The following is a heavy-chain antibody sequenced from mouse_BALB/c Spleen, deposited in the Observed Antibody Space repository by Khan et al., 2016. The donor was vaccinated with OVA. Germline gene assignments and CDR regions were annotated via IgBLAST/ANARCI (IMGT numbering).Heavy chain of an antibody. V-gene: IGHV3-2*02. J-gene: IGHJ2*01. CDR1: GYSITSGYA. D-gene: IGHD1-2*01. CDR3: ARTAKINY. CDR2: ISYSGST. Sequence: EVQLQESGPGLVKPSQSLSLTCTVTGYSITSGYAWNWIRQFPGNKLEWMGYISYSGSTNYNPSLKSRISITRDTSKNQFFLQLNSVTTEDTATXYRARTAKINYWGQGTTLTVSS.